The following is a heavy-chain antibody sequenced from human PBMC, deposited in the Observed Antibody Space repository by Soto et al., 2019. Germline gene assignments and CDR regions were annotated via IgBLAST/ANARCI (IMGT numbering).Heavy chain of an antibody. CDR2: ITASGDNT. V-gene: IGHV3-23*01. Sequence: EVQLLESGGGLVQPGGSLRLSCRASGLTFSNYAMSWVRRAPGKGLEWVSSITASGDNTYQPDSVKGRFTISRDNSKNTLYLQMNSLRADDTAIYYCARDQWELLHCGQGTLVSVSS. CDR1: GLTFSNYA. D-gene: IGHD1-26*01. J-gene: IGHJ4*02. CDR3: ARDQWELLH.